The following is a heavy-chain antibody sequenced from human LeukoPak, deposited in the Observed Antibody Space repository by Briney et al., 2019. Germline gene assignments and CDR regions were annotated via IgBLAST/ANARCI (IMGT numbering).Heavy chain of an antibody. CDR1: GFTFSGSA. CDR3: TRPGSPDIYYMDV. CDR2: IRSKANSYAT. D-gene: IGHD2-15*01. Sequence: PGGSLRLSCAASGFTFSGSAMHWVRQASGKGLEWVGRIRSKANSYATAYAASVKVRLTISRDDSKNTAYLQMNSLKTEDTAVYYCTRPGSPDIYYMDVWGKGTTVTVSS. V-gene: IGHV3-73*01. J-gene: IGHJ6*03.